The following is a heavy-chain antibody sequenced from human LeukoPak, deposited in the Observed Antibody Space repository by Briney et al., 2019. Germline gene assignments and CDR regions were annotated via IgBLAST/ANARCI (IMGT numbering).Heavy chain of an antibody. CDR2: ISYDGSNK. V-gene: IGHV3-30*04. D-gene: IGHD4-17*01. CDR3: ARDYGVI. J-gene: IGHJ3*02. CDR1: GFTFSSYA. Sequence: GRSLRLSCAASGFTFSSYAMHWVRQAPGKGLEWVAVISYDGSNKYYADSVNARFTISRDNSTNTLYLQMNSLRAEDTAVYYCARDYGVIWGQGTMVTVSS.